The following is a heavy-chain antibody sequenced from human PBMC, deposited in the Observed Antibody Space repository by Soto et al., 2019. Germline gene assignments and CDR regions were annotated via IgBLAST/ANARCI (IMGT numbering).Heavy chain of an antibody. D-gene: IGHD1-1*01. J-gene: IGHJ3*02. Sequence: QITLKESGPPLVKPTQTLTLTCTFSGFSLTTGGVGVVWIRQAPGMALDWLALIYWDDEERYSPSLKSRLTITKGTSKNLVVLKMTNMDPVDTATYYCAHTVAFQRRGAVDIWGQGTMLTVSS. V-gene: IGHV2-5*02. CDR3: AHTVAFQRRGAVDI. CDR1: GFSLTTGGVG. CDR2: IYWDDEE.